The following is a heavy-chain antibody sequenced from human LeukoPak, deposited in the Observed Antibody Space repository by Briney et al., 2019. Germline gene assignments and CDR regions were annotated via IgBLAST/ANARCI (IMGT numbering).Heavy chain of an antibody. D-gene: IGHD2/OR15-2a*01. J-gene: IGHJ6*02. Sequence: GGSLGLSCAASGFTIGPYAMYWVRQGPGRGLEWVSVIKADGSGTFYADSVRGRFTTSRDNSKNSLYLQMNSLTSEDTALYYCATWAFYHNLDVWGQGTTVIVSS. V-gene: IGHV3-43*02. CDR2: IKADGSGT. CDR3: ATWAFYHNLDV. CDR1: GFTIGPYA.